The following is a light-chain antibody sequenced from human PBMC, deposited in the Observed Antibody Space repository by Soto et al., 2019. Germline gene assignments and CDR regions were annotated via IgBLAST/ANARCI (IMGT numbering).Light chain of an antibody. J-gene: IGKJ5*01. Sequence: EIVLTQSPDTLSLSPGESATLSCRASQSVRSSYLAWYQQKPGQPPRLLIYGAYSSATGIPDRFSGSGSGTDFTLTISRLEPEDFAVFYCQHYDSLPITFGQGTRLEIK. CDR3: QHYDSLPIT. V-gene: IGKV3-20*01. CDR1: QSVRSSY. CDR2: GAY.